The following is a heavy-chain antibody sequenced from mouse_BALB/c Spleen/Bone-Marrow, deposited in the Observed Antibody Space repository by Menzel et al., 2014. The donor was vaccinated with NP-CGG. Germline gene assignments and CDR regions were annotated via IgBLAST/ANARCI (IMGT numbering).Heavy chain of an antibody. J-gene: IGHJ3*01. CDR1: GYTFTTYW. CDR2: INPSNGRT. D-gene: IGHD2-14*01. Sequence: QVHVKQSGAELVKPGASVKLSCRASGYTFTTYWMHWVKQRPGQGLEWIGEINPSNGRTNYNEKFKSKATLTVDKSSSTAYMELSSMTCEDSVVYYCARDYGYDAGVCWFVYWGQGTLVTVSA. V-gene: IGHV1S81*02. CDR3: ARDYGYDAGVCWFVY.